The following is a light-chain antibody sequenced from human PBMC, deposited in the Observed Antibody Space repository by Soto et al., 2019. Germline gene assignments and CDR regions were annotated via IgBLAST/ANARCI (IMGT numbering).Light chain of an antibody. CDR3: AAWDGSLNNVL. CDR1: GSNIGTNT. CDR2: GDN. Sequence: QAVVTQPPSASGTPGQRVTISCSGGGSNIGTNTVNWYRQLPGTAPKLVIFGDNQRPSGVPDRFSGSKSGTSASLAISGLQSEDEADYSCAAWDGSLNNVLFGGGTKLTVL. V-gene: IGLV1-44*01. J-gene: IGLJ2*01.